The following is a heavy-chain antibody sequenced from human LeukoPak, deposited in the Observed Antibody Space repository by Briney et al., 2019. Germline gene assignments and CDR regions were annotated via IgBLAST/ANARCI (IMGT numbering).Heavy chain of an antibody. J-gene: IGHJ3*02. V-gene: IGHV1-3*01. Sequence: ASVKVSCKASGYTFTSYAIHWVRQAPGQRLEWMGWINAGNGNTKYSQKFQGRVTITRDTSSNTAHMELSSLRSEDTAVYYCASVIDDSSGWAFDIWGQGTMVTVSS. D-gene: IGHD3-22*01. CDR2: INAGNGNT. CDR1: GYTFTSYA. CDR3: ASVIDDSSGWAFDI.